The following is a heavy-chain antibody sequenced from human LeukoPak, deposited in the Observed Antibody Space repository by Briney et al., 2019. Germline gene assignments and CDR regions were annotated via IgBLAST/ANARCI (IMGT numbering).Heavy chain of an antibody. V-gene: IGHV3-9*01. D-gene: IGHD5-18*01. CDR3: TKVRGYSYGYFDF. CDR2: ISWNGGDL. J-gene: IGHJ4*02. CDR1: GFTFDDYA. Sequence: PGGSLRLSCAASGFTFDDYAMHWVRQAPGQGLEWVSGISWNGGDLDYADSVKGRFTISRDNAENSLYLQMNSLRPEDTALYYCTKVRGYSYGYFDFWGLGTLVTVSS.